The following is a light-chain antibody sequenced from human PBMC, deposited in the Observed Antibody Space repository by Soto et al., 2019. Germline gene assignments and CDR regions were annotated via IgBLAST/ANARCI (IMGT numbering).Light chain of an antibody. J-gene: IGKJ2*01. CDR1: QSVSSSY. V-gene: IGKV3-20*01. Sequence: DIVLTQSPGTLSLSPGERATLSCRASQSVSSSYLAWYQQKPGQAPRLLIYGTSSRATGIPDRFSGSGSGTDFTLTISRLEPEDLAVYYCQQFCSSPNTFGQGTKLEIK. CDR2: GTS. CDR3: QQFCSSPNT.